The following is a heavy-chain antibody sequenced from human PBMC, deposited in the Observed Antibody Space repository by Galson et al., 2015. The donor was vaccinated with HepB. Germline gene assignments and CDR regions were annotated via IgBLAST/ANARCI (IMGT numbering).Heavy chain of an antibody. CDR2: ISGSGGST. CDR3: AKEFNTAGYCSGGSCYGRPFDP. D-gene: IGHD2-15*01. CDR1: GFTFSSYA. V-gene: IGHV3-23*01. Sequence: SLRLSCAASGFTFSSYAMSWVRQAPGRGLEWVSAISGSGGSTYYADSVKGRFTISRDNSKNTLYLQMNSLRAEDTAVYYCAKEFNTAGYCSGGSCYGRPFDPWGQGTLVTVSS. J-gene: IGHJ5*02.